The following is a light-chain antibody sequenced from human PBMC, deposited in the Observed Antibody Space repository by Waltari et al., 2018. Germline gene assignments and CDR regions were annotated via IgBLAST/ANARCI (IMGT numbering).Light chain of an antibody. Sequence: QSALTQPAAVSGSPGQSFTISCIGASSDIGRYDIVSWYQQPPGNAPKLVISDVSKRPSGVSDRFSGSKSGDTASLTISGLQFEDEADYYCCSYAGNYVWVFGGGTRLTVL. CDR1: SSDIGRYDI. V-gene: IGLV2-23*02. CDR2: DVS. CDR3: CSYAGNYVWV. J-gene: IGLJ3*02.